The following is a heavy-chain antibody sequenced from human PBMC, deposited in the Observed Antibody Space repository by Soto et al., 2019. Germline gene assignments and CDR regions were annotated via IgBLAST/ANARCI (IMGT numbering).Heavy chain of an antibody. J-gene: IGHJ6*03. CDR2: INSDGSST. V-gene: IGHV3-74*01. CDR3: ASTTFYYYYMDV. Sequence: GGSLRLSCAASGFTFSSYWMHWVRQAPGKGLVWVSRINSDGSSTSYADSVKGRFTISRDNAKNTLYLQMNSLRAEDTAVYYCASTTFYYYYMDVWGKGTTVTVSS. CDR1: GFTFSSYW.